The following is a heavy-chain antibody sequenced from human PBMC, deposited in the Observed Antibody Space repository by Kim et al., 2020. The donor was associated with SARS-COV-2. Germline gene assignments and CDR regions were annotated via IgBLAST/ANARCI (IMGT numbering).Heavy chain of an antibody. V-gene: IGHV1-2*02. Sequence: ASVKVSCKASGYTFTGYYMHWVRQAPGQGLEWMGWINPNSGGTNYAQKFQGRVTMTRDTSISTAYMELSRLRSDDTAVYYCARDPSSTSCYDYWGQGTLVTVSS. CDR1: GYTFTGYY. CDR3: ARDPSSTSCYDY. CDR2: INPNSGGT. J-gene: IGHJ4*02. D-gene: IGHD2-2*01.